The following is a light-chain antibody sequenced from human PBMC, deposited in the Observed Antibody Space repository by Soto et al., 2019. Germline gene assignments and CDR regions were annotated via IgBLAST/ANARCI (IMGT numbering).Light chain of an antibody. CDR2: DDS. J-gene: IGLJ2*01. Sequence: SYELTQPPSVSVAPGQTASITCGGDNIGSKPVHWYQQKSGQAPVLVVYDDSDRPSGIPERITGSNSGNTVTLTISRVEVGDEADYYCQVWDSGSNHQAFGGGTKVTVL. V-gene: IGLV3-21*02. CDR3: QVWDSGSNHQA. CDR1: NIGSKP.